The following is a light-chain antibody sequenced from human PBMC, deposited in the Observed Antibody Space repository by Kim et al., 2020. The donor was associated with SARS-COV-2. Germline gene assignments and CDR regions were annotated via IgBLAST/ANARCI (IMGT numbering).Light chain of an antibody. Sequence: APGASATLSCRARQRIHSNYLAWFQQKPGLAPRLLIYDASNKATDIPHRFSGSGSGTDFTLTISRVEPEDFAIYYCQQYGGSAVTFGQGTRLEIK. J-gene: IGKJ5*01. V-gene: IGKV3D-20*01. CDR3: QQYGGSAVT. CDR1: QRIHSNY. CDR2: DAS.